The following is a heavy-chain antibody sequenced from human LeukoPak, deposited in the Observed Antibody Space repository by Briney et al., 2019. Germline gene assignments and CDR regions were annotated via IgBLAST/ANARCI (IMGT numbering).Heavy chain of an antibody. D-gene: IGHD5-18*01. Sequence: GESLKISCKGSGYSFTSYWISWVRQMPGKGLEWMGRIDPSDSYTNYSPSFQGHVTISADKSISTAYLQWSSLKASDTAVYYCARLRGYDTYYYYYYGMDVWGQGTTVTVSS. CDR2: IDPSDSYT. J-gene: IGHJ6*02. V-gene: IGHV5-10-1*01. CDR3: ARLRGYDTYYYYYYGMDV. CDR1: GYSFTSYW.